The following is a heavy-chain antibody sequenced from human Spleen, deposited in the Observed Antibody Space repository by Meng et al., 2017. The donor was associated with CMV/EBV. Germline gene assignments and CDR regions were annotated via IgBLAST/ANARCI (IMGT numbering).Heavy chain of an antibody. D-gene: IGHD1-26*01. CDR3: ARGQEQQGFDY. CDR1: GGSFRGDC. J-gene: IGHJ4*02. CDR2: INHSGST. V-gene: IGHV4-34*01. Sequence: VPLQLWGAGLFNAAVSLPLTGAVYGGSFRGDCWSWIRQPSGQGREWIGDINHSGSTNYNPSLKSRVTISVDTSKNQFSLKLSSVTAADTAVYYCARGQEQQGFDYWGQGTLVTVSS.